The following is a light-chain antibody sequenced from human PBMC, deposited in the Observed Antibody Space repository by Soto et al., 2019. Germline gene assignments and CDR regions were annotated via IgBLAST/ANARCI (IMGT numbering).Light chain of an antibody. CDR1: RSISDW. V-gene: IGKV1-5*01. CDR3: LQYSSHSWT. CDR2: DAS. J-gene: IGKJ1*01. Sequence: DIQMTQSPSSLSPSVGDRVTITCRAIRSISDWLAWYQQKPGKAPELLIFDASNLKSGVSSRFSGSGSGTEFTLTISRLQPDDVATYYCLQYSSHSWTVGQGTKVDIK.